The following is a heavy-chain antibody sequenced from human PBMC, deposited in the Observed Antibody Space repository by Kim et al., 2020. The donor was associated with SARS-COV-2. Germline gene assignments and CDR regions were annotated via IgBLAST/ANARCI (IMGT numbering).Heavy chain of an antibody. Sequence: GESLKISCKGSGYRFTSYWIGWVRQLPGKGLEWMGIIYPGDSDTRYSPSFQGQVTISADKSISTAYLQWSSLKASDTAIYYCARKEYSNNWVFDHWGQGTLVTVPS. CDR2: IYPGDSDT. D-gene: IGHD1-1*01. J-gene: IGHJ4*02. CDR3: ARKEYSNNWVFDH. CDR1: GYRFTSYW. V-gene: IGHV5-51*01.